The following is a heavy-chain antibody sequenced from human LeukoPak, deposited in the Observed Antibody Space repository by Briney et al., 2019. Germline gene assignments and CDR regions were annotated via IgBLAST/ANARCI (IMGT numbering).Heavy chain of an antibody. CDR3: ARGDDILTL. Sequence: GGSLRLSCAASGFTFSSHEMNWVRQAPGKGLEWVSGINWNGGSTGYADSVKGRFTISRDNAKNSLYLQMNSLRAEDTALYHCARGDDILTLWGKGTTVTISS. CDR2: INWNGGST. D-gene: IGHD3-9*01. V-gene: IGHV3-20*01. CDR1: GFTFSSHE. J-gene: IGHJ6*04.